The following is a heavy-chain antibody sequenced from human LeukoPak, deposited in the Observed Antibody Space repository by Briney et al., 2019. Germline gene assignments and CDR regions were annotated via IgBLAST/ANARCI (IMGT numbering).Heavy chain of an antibody. CDR3: TRDQTPYY. J-gene: IGHJ4*02. CDR2: IRSKIYGGTP. Sequence: SGGPLRLSCTVSGFTFGDYAMTWARQAPGKGREWVGFIRSKIYGGTPEYAASVKGRFTTSRDDSKGIAYLQMNSLKTEDTAVYYCTRDQTPYYWGQGTLVTVSS. CDR1: GFTFGDYA. V-gene: IGHV3-49*04.